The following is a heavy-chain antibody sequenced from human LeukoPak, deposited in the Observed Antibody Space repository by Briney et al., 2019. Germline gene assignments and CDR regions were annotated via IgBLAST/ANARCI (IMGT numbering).Heavy chain of an antibody. CDR1: GFTFGDYA. V-gene: IGHV3-49*03. J-gene: IGHJ4*02. CDR2: IRSKAYGGTT. Sequence: PGRSLRLSCTASGFTFGDYAMSWFRQAPGKGLEWVGFIRSKAYGGTTEYAASVKGRFTISRDDSKSIAYPQMNSLRAEDTAVYYCAKALYDFWSGPDYWGQGTLVTVSS. CDR3: AKALYDFWSGPDY. D-gene: IGHD3-3*01.